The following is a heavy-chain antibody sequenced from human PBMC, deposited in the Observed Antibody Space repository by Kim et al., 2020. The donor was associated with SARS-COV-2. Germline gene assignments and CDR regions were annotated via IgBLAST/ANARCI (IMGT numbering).Heavy chain of an antibody. V-gene: IGHV3-33*01. D-gene: IGHD6-19*01. J-gene: IGHJ4*02. Sequence: YDADSVKGRFTISRDNSKHTLYLQMNRLRAEDTAVYYCARNPVAGLWYFDYWGQGTLVTVSS. CDR3: ARNPVAGLWYFDY.